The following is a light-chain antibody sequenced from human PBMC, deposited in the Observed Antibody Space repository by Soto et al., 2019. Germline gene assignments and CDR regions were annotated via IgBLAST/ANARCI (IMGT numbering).Light chain of an antibody. CDR2: KAS. V-gene: IGKV1-5*03. J-gene: IGKJ4*01. Sequence: DIQMTQSPSTLSASVGDRVTITCRASQSISNSLAWYQQKAGKAPNLLIYKASSLESGVPSRFSGSGSGTEFTRTISSLQPDDIATYYCRQYVSYPVTFGGGTKVEMK. CDR1: QSISNS. CDR3: RQYVSYPVT.